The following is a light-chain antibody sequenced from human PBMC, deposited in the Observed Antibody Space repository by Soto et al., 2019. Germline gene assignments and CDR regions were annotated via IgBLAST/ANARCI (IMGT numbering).Light chain of an antibody. CDR1: SSNIGSNT. Sequence: QSVLTQPPSASGTPGQRVTIYCSGSSSNIGSNTVNWYQQLPGTAPKLLIYSHNQRPSGVPDRFSGSKSGTSASLAISGLQSEDEADYYCAAWDDSLNGGVFGGGTKLTVL. J-gene: IGLJ3*02. CDR2: SHN. V-gene: IGLV1-44*01. CDR3: AAWDDSLNGGV.